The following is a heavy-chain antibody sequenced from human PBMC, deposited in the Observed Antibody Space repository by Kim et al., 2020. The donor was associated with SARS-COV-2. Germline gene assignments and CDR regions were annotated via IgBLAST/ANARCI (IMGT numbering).Heavy chain of an antibody. CDR3: ARVGIAAAAPFDY. Sequence: YADSVKGRFTISRDNAKNSLYLQMNSLRVEDTAVYYCARVGIAAAAPFDYWGQGTLVTVSS. V-gene: IGHV3-21*01. J-gene: IGHJ4*02. D-gene: IGHD6-13*01.